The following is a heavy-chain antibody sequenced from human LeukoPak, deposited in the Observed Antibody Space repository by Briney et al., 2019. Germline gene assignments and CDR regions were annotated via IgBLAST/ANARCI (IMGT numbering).Heavy chain of an antibody. CDR1: GFTFNNYW. J-gene: IGHJ4*02. V-gene: IGHV3-7*01. Sequence: GGSLRLSCAGSGFTFNNYWMSWVRQAPGKGLEWVANIKQDGSEQYYVDSVKGRFTTSRDNAKNSLYLQMNSLRAEDTAVYYCAKDPPTPFGYWGQGTLVTVSS. CDR3: AKDPPTPFGY. CDR2: IKQDGSEQ.